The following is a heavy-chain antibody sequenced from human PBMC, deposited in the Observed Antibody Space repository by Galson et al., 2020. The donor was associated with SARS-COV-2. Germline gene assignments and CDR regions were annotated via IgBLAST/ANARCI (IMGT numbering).Heavy chain of an antibody. J-gene: IGHJ4*02. CDR2: IYSEGSST. CDR3: ARGDMRNDYCDL. D-gene: IGHD3-16*01. CDR1: GFTFSSYW. V-gene: IGHV3-74*01. Sequence: ALHGESLKISCAASGFTFSSYWMHWVRQAPGKGLVWVSRIYSEGSSTSYADSVKGRFTISGDNAKNTLYLHMSSLRAEDTAVYYCARGDMRNDYCDLWGQGTLGTVSS.